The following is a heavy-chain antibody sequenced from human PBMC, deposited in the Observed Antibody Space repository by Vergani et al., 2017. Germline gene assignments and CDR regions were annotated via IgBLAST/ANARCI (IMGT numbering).Heavy chain of an antibody. CDR1: GFTFSSYE. Sequence: EVQLVESGGGLVQPGGSLRLSCAASGFTFSSYEMNWVRQAPGKGLEWVSYISSSGSTIYYADSVKGRFTISRDNAKNSLYLQMNSLRAEDTAVYYCAREYSSSSGAYYFDYWGQGTLVTVSS. V-gene: IGHV3-48*03. CDR2: ISSSGSTI. J-gene: IGHJ4*02. D-gene: IGHD6-6*01. CDR3: AREYSSSSGAYYFDY.